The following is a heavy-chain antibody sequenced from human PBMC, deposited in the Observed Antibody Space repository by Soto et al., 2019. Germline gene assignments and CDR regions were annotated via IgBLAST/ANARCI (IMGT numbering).Heavy chain of an antibody. Sequence: GGSLRLSCAASGYTFSSYSMNWVRQAPGKGLEWVSSISSSSSYIYYADAVTGRFTISRDNAKNSLYLQMNSLRAEDTAVYYCARDRAVVLAAEGYDYYYGMDVWGQGTTGTVSS. CDR2: ISSSSSYI. J-gene: IGHJ6*02. V-gene: IGHV3-21*01. CDR3: ARDRAVVLAAEGYDYYYGMDV. D-gene: IGHD2-2*01. CDR1: GYTFSSYS.